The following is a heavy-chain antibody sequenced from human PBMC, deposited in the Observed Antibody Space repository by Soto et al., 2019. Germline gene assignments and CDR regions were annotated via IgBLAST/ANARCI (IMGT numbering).Heavy chain of an antibody. V-gene: IGHV3-66*01. Sequence: EVQLVESGGGLVKPGGSLRLSCAASGFTFSSNYMSWVRQAPGKGLEWVSVIYSGGSTYYADSVKGRFTISRDNSKNTLYLQMNSLRAEDTAVYYCSISSSSVYYYYYGMDVWGQGTTVTVSS. CDR1: GFTFSSNY. CDR2: IYSGGST. J-gene: IGHJ6*02. CDR3: SISSSSVYYYYYGMDV. D-gene: IGHD6-6*01.